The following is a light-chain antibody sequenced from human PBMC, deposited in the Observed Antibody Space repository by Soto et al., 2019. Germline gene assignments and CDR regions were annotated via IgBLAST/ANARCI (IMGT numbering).Light chain of an antibody. V-gene: IGKV1-9*01. CDR2: AAS. CDR3: QQLNNYPLT. CDR1: QGISSSY. J-gene: IGKJ4*01. Sequence: EIQWTQSPSFLSASVGDRFTITCMASQGISSSYLAWYQQTPGKAPKILIYAASTLQSGVPSRFSGSGSGTEFTLTISSLQPEDFATYYCQQLNNYPLTVGGGTKVEIK.